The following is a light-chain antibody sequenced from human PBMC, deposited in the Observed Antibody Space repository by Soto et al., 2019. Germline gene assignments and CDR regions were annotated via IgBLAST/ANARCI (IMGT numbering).Light chain of an antibody. J-gene: IGKJ4*01. CDR2: AAS. CDR3: QQSYFTPLT. CDR1: QGISSY. V-gene: IGKV1-39*01. Sequence: IQLTQSPSSLSASVGDRVTITCRASQGISSYLAWYQQKPGKAPTLLISAASSLQSGVPLRISGSGSGTDFIFTISSLQPEDFATYYCQQSYFTPLTFVGGTKVDIK.